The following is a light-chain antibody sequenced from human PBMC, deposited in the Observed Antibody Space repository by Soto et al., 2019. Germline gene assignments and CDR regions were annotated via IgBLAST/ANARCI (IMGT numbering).Light chain of an antibody. CDR1: SSNIGNSY. J-gene: IGLJ2*01. V-gene: IGLV1-51*02. CDR3: GTWDSSLSDVV. Sequence: QSVLTQPPSVSAAPGQKVTISCSGSSSNIGNSYVSWYQQLPGAAPKLLMYENNRRPSGIPDRFSGSKSGTSATLGITGLQTGDEADYYCGTWDSSLSDVVFGGGTKVTVL. CDR2: ENN.